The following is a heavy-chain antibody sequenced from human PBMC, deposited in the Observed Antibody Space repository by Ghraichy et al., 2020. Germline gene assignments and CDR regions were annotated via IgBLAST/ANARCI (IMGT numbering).Heavy chain of an antibody. J-gene: IGHJ4*01. CDR3: ARVVRHLSIDMAFDY. CDR2: IRNDGDVGGGDVT. D-gene: IGHD5-24*01. CDR1: GFTFSSYT. Sequence: GGSLRLSCASSGFTFSSYTMSWVHQAPGKGLEWVSAIRNDGDVGGGDVTYYADSVKGRFTISRDNSKNTLYLQMSSLRAEDTAVYYCARVVRHLSIDMAFDYWGHGALVTVSS. V-gene: IGHV3-23*01.